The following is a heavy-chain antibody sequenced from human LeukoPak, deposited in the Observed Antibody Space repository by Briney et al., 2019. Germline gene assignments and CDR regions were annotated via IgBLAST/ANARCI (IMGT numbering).Heavy chain of an antibody. V-gene: IGHV1-8*02. Sequence: ASVKVSCKASGYTFTSYDINWVRQATGQGLEWMGWMNPNSGNTGYAQKFQGRVTMTRNISISTAYMELSSLRSEDTAVYYCARTKSTPLYYYDSSGYSPLGYWGQGTLVTVSS. J-gene: IGHJ4*02. CDR1: GYTFTSYD. CDR3: ARTKSTPLYYYDSSGYSPLGY. CDR2: MNPNSGNT. D-gene: IGHD3-22*01.